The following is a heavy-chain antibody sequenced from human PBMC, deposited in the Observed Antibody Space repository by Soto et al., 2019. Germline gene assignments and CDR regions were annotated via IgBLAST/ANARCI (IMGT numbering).Heavy chain of an antibody. CDR3: AKVSVAVAGSFDY. CDR2: ISGSGGST. V-gene: IGHV3-23*01. CDR1: GFTYSSYA. D-gene: IGHD6-19*01. Sequence: EVQLLESGGGLVQPGGSLRLSCAASGFTYSSYAMSWVRQAPGKGLEWVSAISGSGGSTYYADSVKGRFTISRDNSKNTLYLQMNSPRAEDTAVYYCAKVSVAVAGSFDYWGQGTLVTVSS. J-gene: IGHJ4*02.